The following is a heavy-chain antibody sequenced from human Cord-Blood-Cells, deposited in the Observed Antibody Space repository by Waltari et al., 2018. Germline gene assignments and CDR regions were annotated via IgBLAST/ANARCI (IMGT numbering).Heavy chain of an antibody. CDR2: IYPGDSDT. CDR3: ARLRLPDAFDI. J-gene: IGHJ3*02. Sequence: ELLLVQSGAEETKPGEPLKISCKGSGYPFTSYWNGWARQMPGKGLEWMWIIYPGDSDTRYSPSFQGQVTISADKSISTAYLQWSSLKASDTAMYYCARLRLPDAFDIWGQGTMVTVSS. V-gene: IGHV5-51*01. D-gene: IGHD2-21*02. CDR1: GYPFTSYW.